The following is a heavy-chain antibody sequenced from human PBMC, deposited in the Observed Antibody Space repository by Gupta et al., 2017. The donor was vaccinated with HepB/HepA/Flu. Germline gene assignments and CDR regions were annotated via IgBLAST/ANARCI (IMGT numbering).Heavy chain of an antibody. D-gene: IGHD7-27*01. V-gene: IGHV3-23*01. Sequence: GQPGGSLRLSCAVSGFTFSNYPMSWVRQAPGKGLEWVSSISGGGEYYADSVKGRFTISRDTSKNTLYLQMNSLRVDDTAIYYCAKPPRSTWGPAYWGQGTLITVSS. CDR2: ISGGGE. CDR3: AKPPRSTWGPAY. J-gene: IGHJ4*02. CDR1: GFTFSNYP.